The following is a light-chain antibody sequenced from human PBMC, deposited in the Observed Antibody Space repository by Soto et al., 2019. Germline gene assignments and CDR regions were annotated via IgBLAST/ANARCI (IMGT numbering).Light chain of an antibody. CDR1: GSNIGSNT. CDR2: NNN. V-gene: IGLV1-44*01. CDR3: ASWDDSLDGHVV. Sequence: QAVVTQPPSASGTPGQRVTISCSGSGSNIGSNTVNWYQQFPGTAPNLLIYNNNQRPSGVPDRISASKSDTSASLAISGLQSEDEADYYCASWDDSLDGHVVFGGGTKLTVL. J-gene: IGLJ2*01.